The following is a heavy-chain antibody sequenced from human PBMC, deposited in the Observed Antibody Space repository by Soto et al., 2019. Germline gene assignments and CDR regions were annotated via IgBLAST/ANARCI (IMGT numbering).Heavy chain of an antibody. CDR3: TKGSASPFGS. Sequence: PGESLKISCQGAAYRFSSSWIGWGRQKPGNGLEWLGNVYPSDSDVRNSPAFEGQVTISADNSSNTAYVQLLNLKASDTAIYYRTKGSASPFGSWGQGTRVTVSS. CDR1: AYRFSSSW. CDR2: VYPSDSDV. V-gene: IGHV5-51*01. J-gene: IGHJ4*02.